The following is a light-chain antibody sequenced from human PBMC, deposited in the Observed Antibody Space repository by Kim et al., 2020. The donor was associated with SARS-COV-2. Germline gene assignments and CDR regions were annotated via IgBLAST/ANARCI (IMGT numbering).Light chain of an antibody. CDR1: KLGDKY. Sequence: VAPGPTASITCSGDKLGDKYACWYQQKPGQSPVLVIYQDSKRPSGIPERFSGSNSGNTATLTISGTQAMDEADYYCQAWDSSTHVFGTGTKVTVL. CDR3: QAWDSSTHV. J-gene: IGLJ1*01. CDR2: QDS. V-gene: IGLV3-1*01.